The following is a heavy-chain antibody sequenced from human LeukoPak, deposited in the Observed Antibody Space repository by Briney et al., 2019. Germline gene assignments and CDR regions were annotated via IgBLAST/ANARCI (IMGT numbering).Heavy chain of an antibody. J-gene: IGHJ4*02. CDR2: ISGSGGST. CDR1: GFTFRSYA. V-gene: IGHV3-23*01. Sequence: GGSLRLSCAASGFTFRSYAMSWVRQAPGKGLEWVSAISGSGGSTYYADSVKGRFTISRDNSKNTLYLQMNSLRAEDTAVYYCANGRSVAGADYFDYWGQGTLVTVSS. D-gene: IGHD6-19*01. CDR3: ANGRSVAGADYFDY.